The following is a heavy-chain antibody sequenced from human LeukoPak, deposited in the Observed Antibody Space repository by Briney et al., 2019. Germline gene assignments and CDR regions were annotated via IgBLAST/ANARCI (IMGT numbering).Heavy chain of an antibody. V-gene: IGHV3-30*04. CDR1: GFTFSSYA. CDR2: ISYDRSNK. Sequence: GGSLRLSCAASGFTFSSYAMHWVRQAPGKGLEWVAVISYDRSNKYYADSVKGRFTISRDNAKNSLYLQMNSLRAEDTAVYYCAREYSSSSGRSFDYWGQGTLVTVSS. CDR3: AREYSSSSGRSFDY. D-gene: IGHD6-6*01. J-gene: IGHJ4*02.